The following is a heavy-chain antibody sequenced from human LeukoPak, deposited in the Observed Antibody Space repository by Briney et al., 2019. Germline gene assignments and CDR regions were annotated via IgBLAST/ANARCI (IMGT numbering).Heavy chain of an antibody. CDR1: GFTFSSYG. Sequence: GGSLRLSCAASGFTFSSYGMHWVRQAPGKGLEWVAVISYDGSNKYYADSVKGRFTISRDNSKNTLYLQMNSLRAEDTAVYYCATVVTAAYQFDYWGQGTLVTVPS. J-gene: IGHJ4*02. CDR3: ATVVTAAYQFDY. V-gene: IGHV3-30*03. D-gene: IGHD2-21*02. CDR2: ISYDGSNK.